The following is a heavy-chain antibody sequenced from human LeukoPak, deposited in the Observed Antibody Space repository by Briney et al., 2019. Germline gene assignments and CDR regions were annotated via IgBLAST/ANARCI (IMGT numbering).Heavy chain of an antibody. Sequence: GGSLRLSCAASGSTFSSYGMHWVRQAPGKGLEGVAFIRFDGSNKYYADSVKGRFTISRDNSKNTLYLQMNSLRAEDTAVYYCAKTWGYDYVWGSYPSDAFDIWGQGTMVTVSS. CDR2: IRFDGSNK. CDR1: GSTFSSYG. V-gene: IGHV3-30*02. D-gene: IGHD3-16*02. CDR3: AKTWGYDYVWGSYPSDAFDI. J-gene: IGHJ3*02.